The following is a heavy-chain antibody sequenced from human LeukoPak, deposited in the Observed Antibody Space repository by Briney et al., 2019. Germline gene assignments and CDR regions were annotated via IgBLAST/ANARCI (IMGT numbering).Heavy chain of an antibody. V-gene: IGHV3-21*01. CDR3: ARDGYYYDSSGYADY. D-gene: IGHD3-22*01. Sequence: GGSLRLSCAASGFTFSSYSMNWVRQAPGKGLEWVSSISSSSSYIYYADSVKGRFTISRDNAKNSLYLQMNSLRAEDTAVYYCARDGYYYDSSGYADYRGQGTLVTVSS. CDR2: ISSSSSYI. CDR1: GFTFSSYS. J-gene: IGHJ4*02.